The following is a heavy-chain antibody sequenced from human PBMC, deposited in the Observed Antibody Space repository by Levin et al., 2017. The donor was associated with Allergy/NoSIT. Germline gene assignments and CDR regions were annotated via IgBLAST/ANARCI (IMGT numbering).Heavy chain of an antibody. J-gene: IGHJ3*02. CDR1: GLTVSYYW. CDR2: IKQDGSDK. V-gene: IGHV3-7*01. Sequence: GESLKISCVGSGLTVSYYWMGWVRQAPGKGLEWVANIKQDGSDKYYADSVKGRFIISRDNSQNSVSLQMNSLRADDTAVYYCARSRLLAFDVFNTWGQGTMVTVSS. D-gene: IGHD2-15*01. CDR3: ARSRLLAFDVFNT.